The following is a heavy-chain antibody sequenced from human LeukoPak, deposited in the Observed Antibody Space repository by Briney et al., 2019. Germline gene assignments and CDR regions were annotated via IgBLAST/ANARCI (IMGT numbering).Heavy chain of an antibody. V-gene: IGHV1-46*01. CDR2: VNPSSGRT. CDR3: AREPYYYYYMDV. CDR1: TDTFTGHY. Sequence: ASVKVSCKASTDTFTGHYIRWVRQAPGQGLEWMGYVNPSSGRTGYTQRFQGRVHMTRDMSATTVYLEVSGLRSEDTAVYFCAREPYYYYYMDVWGKGTTVTVSS. J-gene: IGHJ6*03.